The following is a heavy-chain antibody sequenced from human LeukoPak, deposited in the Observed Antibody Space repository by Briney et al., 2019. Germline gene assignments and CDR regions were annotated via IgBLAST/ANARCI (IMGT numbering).Heavy chain of an antibody. Sequence: GGTLRLSCAASGFTFSSHGVNWVRQAPGKGLEWVSGISPRGGITYYTDSVKARFTISRDNSKNTVSLQMNSLRGEDTAVYYCAKDDAWGRYKDWGQGTLVTVSS. V-gene: IGHV3-23*01. J-gene: IGHJ1*01. CDR1: GFTFSSHG. CDR3: AKDDAWGRYKD. D-gene: IGHD3-16*01. CDR2: ISPRGGIT.